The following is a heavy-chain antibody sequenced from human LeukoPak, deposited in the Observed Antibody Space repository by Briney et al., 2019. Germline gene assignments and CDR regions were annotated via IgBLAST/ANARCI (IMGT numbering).Heavy chain of an antibody. Sequence: SETLSLTCTVSGYSISSGYYWGCIRQPPGKGLEWIGSIYHSGITYYNPSLKSRVTISVDTSKNQFSLNLSSVTAADTAVYYCARDVSSSWRPDYWGQGTLVTVSS. CDR3: ARDVSSSWRPDY. J-gene: IGHJ4*02. CDR1: GYSISSGYY. D-gene: IGHD6-13*01. V-gene: IGHV4-38-2*02. CDR2: IYHSGIT.